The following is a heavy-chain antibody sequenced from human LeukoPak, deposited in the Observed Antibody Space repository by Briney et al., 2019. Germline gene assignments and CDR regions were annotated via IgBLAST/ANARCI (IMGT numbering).Heavy chain of an antibody. CDR1: GFTFSSYW. V-gene: IGHV3-74*03. D-gene: IGHD3-22*01. CDR3: ARFLVVVRAFDY. Sequence: PGGSLRLSCAASGFTFSSYWMHWVRQAPGKGLVWVSRISTDGTYTEYADSVKGRFTISRDNSKNTLYLQMNSLRAEDTAVYYCARFLVVVRAFDYWGQGTLVTVSS. CDR2: ISTDGTYT. J-gene: IGHJ4*02.